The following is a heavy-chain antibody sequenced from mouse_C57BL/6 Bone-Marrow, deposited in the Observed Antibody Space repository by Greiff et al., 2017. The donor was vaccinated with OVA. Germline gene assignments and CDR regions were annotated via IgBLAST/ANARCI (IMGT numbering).Heavy chain of an antibody. CDR1: GYAFSSSW. V-gene: IGHV1-82*01. Sequence: QVQLQQSGPELVKPGASVKISCKASGYAFSSSWMNWVKQRPGQGLEWIGRIYPGDGDTNYNGKFKGKATLTADKSSSTAYMQLSSLTSEDSAVDFCARRRADYYAMDYWGQGTSVTVSS. CDR2: IYPGDGDT. J-gene: IGHJ4*01. CDR3: ARRRADYYAMDY. D-gene: IGHD3-1*01.